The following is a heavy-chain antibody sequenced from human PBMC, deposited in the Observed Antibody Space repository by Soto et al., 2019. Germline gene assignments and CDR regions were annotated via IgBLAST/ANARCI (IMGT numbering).Heavy chain of an antibody. Sequence: QVQLVQSGAEVKKPGSSVKVSCKASGGTFSSYAISWVRQAPGQGLEWMGGIIPIFGTANYAQKFQGRVPMTADDSTNTAGVELSGLGGEDSAGYYLARDCSGGSCDPHTQPPYYGGMDVWGQGTTVTVSS. CDR1: GGTFSSYA. CDR3: ARDCSGGSCDPHTQPPYYGGMDV. D-gene: IGHD2-15*01. CDR2: IIPIFGTA. V-gene: IGHV1-69*12. J-gene: IGHJ6*02.